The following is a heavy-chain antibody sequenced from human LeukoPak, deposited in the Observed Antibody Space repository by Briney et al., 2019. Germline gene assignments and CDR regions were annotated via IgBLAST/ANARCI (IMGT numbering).Heavy chain of an antibody. CDR2: IYYSGST. CDR1: GGSISSYY. V-gene: IGHV4-59*12. CDR3: ARDRSYYYDSSGYLFFDY. D-gene: IGHD3-22*01. Sequence: PSETLSLTCTVSGGSISSYYWSWIRQPPGKGLEWIGYIYYSGSTNYNPSLKSRVTISEDTSKNQFSLKLSSVTAADTAVYYCARDRSYYYDSSGYLFFDYWGQGTLVTVSS. J-gene: IGHJ4*02.